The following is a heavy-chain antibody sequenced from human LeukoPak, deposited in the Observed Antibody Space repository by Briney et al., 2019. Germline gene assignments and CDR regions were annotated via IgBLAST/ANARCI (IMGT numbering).Heavy chain of an antibody. CDR1: GFTFSSYG. CDR2: ITGTSHIT. CDR3: ARDRLGAMLFFDS. V-gene: IGHV3-23*01. Sequence: GGTPRLSCAASGFTFSSYGMSWVRQAPGKGLEWVSAITGTSHITYYADSVKGRFTISRDNSKNTLYLQMNSLRAEDTALYYCARDRLGAMLFFDSWGQGTLVTVSS. D-gene: IGHD3-16*01. J-gene: IGHJ4*02.